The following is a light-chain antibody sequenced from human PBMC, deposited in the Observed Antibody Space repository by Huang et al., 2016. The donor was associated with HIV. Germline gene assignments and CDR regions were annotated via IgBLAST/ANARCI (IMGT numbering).Light chain of an antibody. CDR1: RSILYSSHGQNY. CDR2: WAS. Sequence: DIVMTQSPDYLPVSLGARATINCKSSRSILYSSHGQNYLAWYQQKPGQPPRLLIYWASTRASGVSDRFSGSGSGTDFTLTISSLQAEDVAVYYCQQYYISPRTFGPGTKVDIK. V-gene: IGKV4-1*01. J-gene: IGKJ3*01. CDR3: QQYYISPRT.